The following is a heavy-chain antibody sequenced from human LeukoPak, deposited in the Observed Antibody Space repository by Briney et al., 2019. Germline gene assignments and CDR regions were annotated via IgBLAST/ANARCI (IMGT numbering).Heavy chain of an antibody. J-gene: IGHJ4*02. CDR1: GFTFSSYW. V-gene: IGHV3-7*03. CDR2: IKQDGSEK. CDR3: AKDSAGVAATDF. D-gene: IGHD6-19*01. Sequence: GGSLRLSCAASGFTFSSYWMSWVRQAPGKGLEWVANIKQDGSEKYYVDSVKGRFTISRDNSKNTVYLQMDSLRVEDTALYYCAKDSAGVAATDFWGQGTLVTVS.